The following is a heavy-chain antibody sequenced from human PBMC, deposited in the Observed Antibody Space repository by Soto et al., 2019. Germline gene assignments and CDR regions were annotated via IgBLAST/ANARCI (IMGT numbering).Heavy chain of an antibody. J-gene: IGHJ3*02. D-gene: IGHD3-10*01. CDR2: INDSGRT. CDR3: ASKFGELLADAFDI. V-gene: IGHV4-34*01. CDR1: GGSFSGYY. Sequence: SETLSLTCGVDGGSFSGYYWSWIRQPPGKGLEWIGEINDSGRTKYNPSLKSRITISVDTSNNQFSLHLSSVTAADTAVFHCASKFGELLADAFDIWGQGTMVTVSS.